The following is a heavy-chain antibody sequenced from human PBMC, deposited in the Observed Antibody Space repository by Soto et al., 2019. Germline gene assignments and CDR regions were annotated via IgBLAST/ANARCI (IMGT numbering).Heavy chain of an antibody. J-gene: IGHJ3*02. D-gene: IGHD6-19*01. CDR2: IIPIFGSP. CDR1: GGAFSSYA. CDR3: ASPGYMRGWYGGI. V-gene: IGHV1-69*14. Sequence: QVQLVQSGAEVKMPGSSVKVSCKASGGAFSSYAISWVRQAPGQGLEWMGGIIPIFGSPNYAQTFQGRVTISANNSTSTAYMELRSLRSKDTAMYYCASPGYMRGWYGGIWGKGTMVTVSS.